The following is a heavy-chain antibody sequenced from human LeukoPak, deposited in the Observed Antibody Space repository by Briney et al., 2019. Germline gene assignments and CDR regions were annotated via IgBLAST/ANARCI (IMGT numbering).Heavy chain of an antibody. J-gene: IGHJ4*02. Sequence: PSETLSLTCTVSGGSISSSSYYWGWIRQPPGKGLEWIGSIYYSGSTYYNPSLKSRVTISVDTSKNQFPLKLSSVTAADTAVYYCARVNYYDSSGFDYWGQGTLVTVSS. V-gene: IGHV4-39*01. CDR1: GGSISSSSYY. D-gene: IGHD3-22*01. CDR2: IYYSGST. CDR3: ARVNYYDSSGFDY.